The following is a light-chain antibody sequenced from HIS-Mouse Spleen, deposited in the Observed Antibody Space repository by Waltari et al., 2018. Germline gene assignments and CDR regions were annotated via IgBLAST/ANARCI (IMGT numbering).Light chain of an antibody. CDR3: CSYAGSYTFVV. J-gene: IGLJ2*01. Sequence: QSALTQPRSVSGSPGQSVTLSCTGTSSDVGCYNHVSWYPQHPGKAPKLMIYDVSQRPSGVPDRFSGSKSGNTASLTISGLQAEDEADYYCCSYAGSYTFVVFGGGTKLTVL. CDR1: SSDVGCYNH. CDR2: DVS. V-gene: IGLV2-11*01.